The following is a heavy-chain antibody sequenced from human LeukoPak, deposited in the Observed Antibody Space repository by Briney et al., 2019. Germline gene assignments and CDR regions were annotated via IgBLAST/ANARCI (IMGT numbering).Heavy chain of an antibody. D-gene: IGHD5-24*01. CDR2: IYYSGST. Sequence: SETLSLTCTVSGRSISSSSYYWGWIRQPPGKGLEWIVSIYYSGSTYYNPSLKSRVTISVDTSKDQFSLKLSSVTAADTAVYYCARHPASRDGYNLRSGYFDYWGQGTLVTVSS. CDR3: ARHPASRDGYNLRSGYFDY. CDR1: GRSISSSSYY. V-gene: IGHV4-39*01. J-gene: IGHJ4*02.